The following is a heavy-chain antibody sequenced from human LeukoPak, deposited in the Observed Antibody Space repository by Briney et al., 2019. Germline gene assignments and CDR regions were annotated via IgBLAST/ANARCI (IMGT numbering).Heavy chain of an antibody. V-gene: IGHV3-43*02. CDR3: AKDLSGYCSGGSCYYYGMDV. J-gene: IGHJ6*02. CDR1: GFTFDDHA. Sequence: GGSLRLSCAASGFTFDDHAMHWVRQAPGKGLEWVSLISGDGGSTYYADSVKGRFTISRDNSKNSLYLQMNSLRTEDTALYYCAKDLSGYCSGGSCYYYGMDVWGQGTTVTVSS. D-gene: IGHD2-15*01. CDR2: ISGDGGST.